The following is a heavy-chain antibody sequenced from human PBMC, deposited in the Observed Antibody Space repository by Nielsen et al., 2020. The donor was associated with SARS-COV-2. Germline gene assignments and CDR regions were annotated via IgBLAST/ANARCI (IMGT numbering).Heavy chain of an antibody. Sequence: SVKVSCKASGGTFSSYAISWVRQAPGQGLEWMGGIIPIFGTANYAQKFQGRVTITADESTSTAYMELSSLRSEDTAVYYCARGDRRLTMWERVPTFDYWGQGTLVTVSS. CDR2: IIPIFGTA. D-gene: IGHD3-10*02. CDR1: GGTFSSYA. CDR3: ARGDRRLTMWERVPTFDY. V-gene: IGHV1-69*13. J-gene: IGHJ4*02.